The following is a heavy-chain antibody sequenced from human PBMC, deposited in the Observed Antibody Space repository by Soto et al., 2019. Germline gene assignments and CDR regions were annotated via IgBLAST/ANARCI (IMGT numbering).Heavy chain of an antibody. CDR2: ISYDGSNK. CDR3: AKSAPEKSAVAGTILLDY. Sequence: GGSLRLSCAASGFTFSSYGMHWVRQAPGKGLEWVAVISYDGSNKYYADSVKGRFTISRDNSKNTLYLQMNSLRAEDTAVYYCAKSAPEKSAVAGTILLDYRGQGTLVTVSS. D-gene: IGHD6-19*01. J-gene: IGHJ4*02. V-gene: IGHV3-30*18. CDR1: GFTFSSYG.